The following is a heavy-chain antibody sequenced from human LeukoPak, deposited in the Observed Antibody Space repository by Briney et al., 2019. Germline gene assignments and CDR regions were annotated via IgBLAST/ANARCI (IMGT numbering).Heavy chain of an antibody. CDR3: ARSPFIAVAGLDY. D-gene: IGHD6-19*01. CDR1: GGSISSSSYY. V-gene: IGHV4-39*01. J-gene: IGHJ4*02. Sequence: PSETLSLTCTVSGGSISSSSYYCGWIRQPPGKGLEWIGSIYYSGSTYYNPSLKSRVTISVDTSKNQFSLKLSSVTAADTAVYYCARSPFIAVAGLDYWGQGTLVTVSS. CDR2: IYYSGST.